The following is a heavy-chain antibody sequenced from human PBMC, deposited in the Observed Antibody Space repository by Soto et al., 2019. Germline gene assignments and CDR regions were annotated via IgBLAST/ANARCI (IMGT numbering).Heavy chain of an antibody. D-gene: IGHD6-6*01. Sequence: GGSLRLSCAASGFTFSSYAMHWVRQAPGKGLEWVAVISYDGSNKYYADSVKGRFTISRDNSKNTLYLQMNSLRAEDTAVYYCARDPVGRASIAALNWFDPWGQGTLVTVSS. J-gene: IGHJ5*02. CDR3: ARDPVGRASIAALNWFDP. CDR1: GFTFSSYA. V-gene: IGHV3-30-3*01. CDR2: ISYDGSNK.